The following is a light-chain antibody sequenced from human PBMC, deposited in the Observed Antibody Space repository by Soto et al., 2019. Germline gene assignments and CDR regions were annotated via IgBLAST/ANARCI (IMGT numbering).Light chain of an antibody. CDR2: EVT. CDR1: SSDVGGYNF. CDR3: CTYARNRLYV. V-gene: IGLV2-14*01. J-gene: IGLJ1*01. Sequence: QSAPTQPAPVSGSPGHSITISCTGTSSDVGGYNFVSWYQQKPGKAPKLLIYEVTHRPSGISDRFSGSKSGNMASLTISGLQDEDEASYYCCTYARNRLYVFGSGTKLTVL.